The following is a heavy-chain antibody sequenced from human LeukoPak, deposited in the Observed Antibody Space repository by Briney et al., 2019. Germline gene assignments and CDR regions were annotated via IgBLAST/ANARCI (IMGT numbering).Heavy chain of an antibody. CDR2: IYYSGST. V-gene: IGHV4-31*03. CDR1: GGSISSGGYY. Sequence: SETLSLTCTVSGGSISSGGYYWSWIRQHPGTGLEWIGYIYYSGSTYYNPSLKSRVTISVDTSKNQFSLKLSSVTAADTAVYYCARGVGPMDVVVVAATPEADAFDIWGQGTMVTVSS. D-gene: IGHD2-15*01. CDR3: ARGVGPMDVVVVAATPEADAFDI. J-gene: IGHJ3*02.